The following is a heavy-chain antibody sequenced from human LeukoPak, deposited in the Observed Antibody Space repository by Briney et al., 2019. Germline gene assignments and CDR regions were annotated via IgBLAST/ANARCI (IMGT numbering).Heavy chain of an antibody. CDR2: IKQDGGEK. CDR1: GFTFSTYW. J-gene: IGHJ4*02. Sequence: GGSLRLSCAASGFTFSTYWMTWVRQAPGKGLEWVANIKQDGGEKFYVDSVKGRFTISRDNAKNSLYLQMNSLRAEDTAVYYCARHDGLLPDYWGQGTLVTVSS. CDR3: ARHDGLLPDY. V-gene: IGHV3-7*01. D-gene: IGHD3-22*01.